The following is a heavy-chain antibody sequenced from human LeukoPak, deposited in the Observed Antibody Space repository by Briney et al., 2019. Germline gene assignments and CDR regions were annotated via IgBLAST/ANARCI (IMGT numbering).Heavy chain of an antibody. CDR1: GGSVSSSNSY. V-gene: IGHV4-39*02. J-gene: IGHJ4*02. CDR3: ASGTFDDYGDYDRGDYFDH. Sequence: PSETLSLTCTVSGGSVSSSNSYWGWIRQPPGKGPEWIASIDYSGLTYDNPSLKSRVSISIDPSKNHFSLKVSSVTAADTAVYYCASGTFDDYGDYDRGDYFDHWGQGTLVTVTS. CDR2: IDYSGLT. D-gene: IGHD4-17*01.